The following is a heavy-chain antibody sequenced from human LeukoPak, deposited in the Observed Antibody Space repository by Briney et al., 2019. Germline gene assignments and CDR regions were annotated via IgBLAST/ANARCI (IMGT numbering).Heavy chain of an antibody. Sequence: GGSLRVSCAASGFTFSSYAMSWVRQTPGKGLEWVSGISGSGSSTYYADSVKGRFTISRDKSKNTLYLQMNSLRAEDTAIYYCAKDGSSNWYGWFDPWGQGTLVTVSS. CDR3: AKDGSSNWYGWFDP. D-gene: IGHD6-13*01. CDR2: ISGSGSST. J-gene: IGHJ5*02. V-gene: IGHV3-23*01. CDR1: GFTFSSYA.